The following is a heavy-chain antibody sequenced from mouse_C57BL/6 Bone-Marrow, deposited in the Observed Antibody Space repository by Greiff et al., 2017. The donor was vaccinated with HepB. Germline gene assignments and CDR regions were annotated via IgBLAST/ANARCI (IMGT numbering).Heavy chain of an antibody. CDR2: ISSGSSTI. Sequence: EVKLVESGGGLVKPGGSLKLSCAASGFTFSDYGMHWVRQAPEKGLEWVAYISSGSSTIYYADTVKGRFTISRDNAKNTLFLQMTSLRSEDTAMYYCAKALDGYYASWFAYWGQGTLVTVSA. CDR1: GFTFSDYG. J-gene: IGHJ3*01. CDR3: AKALDGYYASWFAY. V-gene: IGHV5-17*01. D-gene: IGHD2-3*01.